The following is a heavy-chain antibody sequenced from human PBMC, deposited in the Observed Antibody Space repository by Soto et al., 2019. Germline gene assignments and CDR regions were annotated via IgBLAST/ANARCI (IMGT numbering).Heavy chain of an antibody. CDR3: ARHNGYGVRYRGMDV. CDR2: IVVGSGNT. J-gene: IGHJ6*02. CDR1: GFTFTSSA. V-gene: IGHV1-58*02. Sequence: GASVKVSCKASGFTFTSSAMQWVRQARGQRLEWIGWIVVGSGNTNYAQKFQERVTITRDMSTSTAYMELRSLRSEDTAMYYCARHNGYGVRYRGMDVWGQGTTVTVS. D-gene: IGHD2-8*01.